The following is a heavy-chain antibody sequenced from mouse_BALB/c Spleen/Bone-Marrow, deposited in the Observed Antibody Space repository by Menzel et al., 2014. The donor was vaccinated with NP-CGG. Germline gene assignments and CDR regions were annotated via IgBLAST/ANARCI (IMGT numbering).Heavy chain of an antibody. Sequence: VKLMESAAELARPGASVKMSCKASGYTFTSYTMHWVKQRPGQGLEWIGYINPSSGYTEYNQKFKDKTTLTADKSFSTAYMQLSSLTSEDSAVYYCARRDGYRWGQGTTLTVSS. CDR1: GYTFTSYT. V-gene: IGHV1-4*02. CDR3: ARRDGYR. J-gene: IGHJ2*01. D-gene: IGHD2-3*01. CDR2: INPSSGYT.